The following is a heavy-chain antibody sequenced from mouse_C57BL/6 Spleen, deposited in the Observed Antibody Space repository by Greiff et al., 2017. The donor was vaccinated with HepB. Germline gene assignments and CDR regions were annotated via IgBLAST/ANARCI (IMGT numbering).Heavy chain of an antibody. CDR1: GYTFTSYW. J-gene: IGHJ3*01. Sequence: QVQLQQPGAELVKPGASVKLSCKASGYTFTSYWMQWVKQRPGQGLEWIGEIDPSDSYTNYNQKFKGKATLTVDTSSSTAYMQLSSLTSEDSAVYYCALRRFAYWGQGTLVTVSA. CDR2: IDPSDSYT. V-gene: IGHV1-50*01. D-gene: IGHD2-12*01. CDR3: ALRRFAY.